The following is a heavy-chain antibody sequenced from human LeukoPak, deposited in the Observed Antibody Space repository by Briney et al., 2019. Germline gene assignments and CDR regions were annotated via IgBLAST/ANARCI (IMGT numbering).Heavy chain of an antibody. D-gene: IGHD1-26*01. CDR1: GGSFSGYY. J-gene: IGHJ6*02. Sequence: SETLSLTCAVYGGSFSGYYWSWIRQPPGKGLEWIGYIYYSGSTNYNPSLKSRVTISVDTSKNQFSLKLSSVTAADTAVYYCARDKSDSGSSLSMDVWGQGTTVTVSS. V-gene: IGHV4-59*01. CDR2: IYYSGST. CDR3: ARDKSDSGSSLSMDV.